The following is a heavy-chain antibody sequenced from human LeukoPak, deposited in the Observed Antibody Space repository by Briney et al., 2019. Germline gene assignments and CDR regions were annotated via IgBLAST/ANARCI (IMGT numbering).Heavy chain of an antibody. CDR3: ARDEDGGDYFDY. CDR2: ISAYNGNT. V-gene: IGHV1-18*01. J-gene: IGHJ4*02. CDR1: GYTLTELS. D-gene: IGHD3-16*01. Sequence: GASVKVSCKVSGYTLTELSMHWVRQAPGQGLEWMGWISAYNGNTNYAQKVQGRVTMTTDTSTSTAYMELRSLRSDDTAVYYCARDEDGGDYFDYWGQGTLVTVSS.